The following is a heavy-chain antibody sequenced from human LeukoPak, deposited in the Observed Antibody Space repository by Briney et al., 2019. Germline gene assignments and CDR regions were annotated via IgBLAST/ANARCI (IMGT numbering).Heavy chain of an antibody. CDR3: ARGRYGWLPFDY. D-gene: IGHD3-16*01. J-gene: IGHJ4*02. V-gene: IGHV4-39*06. CDR2: VNHSGST. Sequence: SETLSLTCTVSGGSISSSSYYWGWIRRPPGKGLEWIGEVNHSGSTNYNPSLKSRVTISVDTSKNQFTLKLSSVTAADTAVYYCARGRYGWLPFDYWGQGTLVTVSS. CDR1: GGSISSSSYY.